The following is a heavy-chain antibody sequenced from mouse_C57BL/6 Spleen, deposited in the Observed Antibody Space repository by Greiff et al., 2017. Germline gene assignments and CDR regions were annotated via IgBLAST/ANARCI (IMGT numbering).Heavy chain of an antibody. J-gene: IGHJ1*03. CDR2: IYPGSGNT. Sequence: QVQLKESGAELVRPGASVKLSCKASGYTFTDYYINWVKQRPGQGLEWIARIYPGSGNTYYNEKFKGKATLTAEKSSSTAYMQLSSLTSEDSAVYFCARDGYYVRWYFDVWGTGTTVTVSS. V-gene: IGHV1-76*01. CDR3: ARDGYYVRWYFDV. D-gene: IGHD2-3*01. CDR1: GYTFTDYY.